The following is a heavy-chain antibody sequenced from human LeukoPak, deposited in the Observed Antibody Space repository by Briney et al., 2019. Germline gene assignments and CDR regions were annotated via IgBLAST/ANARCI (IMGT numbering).Heavy chain of an antibody. CDR2: IYYSGST. CDR1: GGSISSYY. J-gene: IGHJ4*02. V-gene: IGHV4-59*01. D-gene: IGHD6-19*01. Sequence: SETLSLTCTVSGGSISSYYWSWIRQPPGKGLEWIGYIYYSGSTSCNPSLKSRVTISVDTSKNQFSPKLSSVTAADTAVYYCARGDSGWYYFDYWGQGTLVTVSS. CDR3: ARGDSGWYYFDY.